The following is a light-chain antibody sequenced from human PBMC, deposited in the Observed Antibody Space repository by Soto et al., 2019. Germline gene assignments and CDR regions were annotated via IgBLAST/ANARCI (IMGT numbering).Light chain of an antibody. CDR3: QQSYSTPPVT. CDR1: QSISSY. Sequence: DIQMTKSPSSLSASVGDRVTITCRASQSISSYLNWYQQKPGKAPKLLIYAASSLQSGVTSRFSGSGSGTDFTLTNSSLQPEDFATYYCQQSYSTPPVTFGPGTKVDIK. J-gene: IGKJ3*01. V-gene: IGKV1-39*01. CDR2: AAS.